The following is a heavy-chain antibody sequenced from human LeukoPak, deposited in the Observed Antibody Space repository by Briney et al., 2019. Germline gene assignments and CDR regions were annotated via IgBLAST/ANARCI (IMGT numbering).Heavy chain of an antibody. J-gene: IGHJ4*02. CDR3: ARDEIRGYSYGGNY. CDR1: GYTFTGYY. D-gene: IGHD5-18*01. CDR2: INPNSGGT. V-gene: IGHV1-2*06. Sequence: GASVKVSCKASGYTFTGYYMHWVRQAPGQGLEWMGRINPNSGGTNYAQKFQGRVTMTRDTSTSTAYMELSRLRSDDTAVYYCARDEIRGYSYGGNYWGQGTLVTVSS.